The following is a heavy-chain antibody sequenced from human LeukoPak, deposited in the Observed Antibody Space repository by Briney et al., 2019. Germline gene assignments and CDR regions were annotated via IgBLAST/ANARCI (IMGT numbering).Heavy chain of an antibody. CDR2: VSSSGST. V-gene: IGHV4-59*01. D-gene: IGHD4-17*01. J-gene: IGHJ5*02. Sequence: SETLSLTCTVSGGSISSGYWSWIRQPPRKGLEWIGYVSSSGSTEYDPSLESRVTISLDTSKNQVSLNLNSVTAADTAIYFCARGHYDLAPWGQGILVTVSS. CDR3: ARGHYDLAP. CDR1: GGSISSGY.